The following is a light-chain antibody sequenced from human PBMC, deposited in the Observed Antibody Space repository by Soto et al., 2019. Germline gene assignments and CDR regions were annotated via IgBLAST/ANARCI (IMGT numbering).Light chain of an antibody. CDR3: QQYGGSPLYT. J-gene: IGKJ2*01. V-gene: IGKV3-20*01. Sequence: ENVLTQSPGTLSLSPGDRATLSCRASQSVSSSDLAWYQQKPGQAPRLLIYGASTRATGIPDRFSGSGSGTDFTLTISRLEPEDFAVYYCQQYGGSPLYTFGQGTKVDIK. CDR1: QSVSSSD. CDR2: GAS.